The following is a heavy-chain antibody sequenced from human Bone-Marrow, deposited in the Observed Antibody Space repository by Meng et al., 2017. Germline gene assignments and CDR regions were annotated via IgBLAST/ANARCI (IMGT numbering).Heavy chain of an antibody. J-gene: IGHJ4*02. V-gene: IGHV4-34*01. CDR3: ARGSWLQLWLQDY. CDR2: INHSGST. CDR1: GRSFSGYY. D-gene: IGHD5-18*01. Sequence: QVQLQQGGAGLLKPSETLALTCAVYGRSFSGYYWSWIRQPPGKGLEWIGEINHSGSTNYNPSLKSRVTISVDTSKNQFSLKLSSVTAADTAVYYCARGSWLQLWLQDYWGQGTLVTVSS.